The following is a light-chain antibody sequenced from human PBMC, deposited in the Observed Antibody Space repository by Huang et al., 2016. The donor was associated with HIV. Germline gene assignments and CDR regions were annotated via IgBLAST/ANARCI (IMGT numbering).Light chain of an antibody. CDR3: QQYNSWPPMYT. Sequence: EIVMTQSPATLSVSPGERVTLSCRASQSVNSNLAGYQQKPGQAPRPLIHGASTRATGIPARFSGSGSGTEFTLTINSLQSEDFAVYYCQQYNSWPPMYTFGQGTKLEIK. CDR1: QSVNSN. CDR2: GAS. J-gene: IGKJ2*01. V-gene: IGKV3-15*01.